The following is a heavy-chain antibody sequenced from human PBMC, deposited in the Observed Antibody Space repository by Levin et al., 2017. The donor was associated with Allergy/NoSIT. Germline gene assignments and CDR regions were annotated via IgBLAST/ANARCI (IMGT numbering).Heavy chain of an antibody. CDR2: IYPGDSDT. D-gene: IGHD2-15*01. J-gene: IGHJ3*02. CDR1: GYSFTSYW. Sequence: GESLKISCKGSGYSFTSYWIGWVRQMPGKGLEWMGIIYPGDSDTRYSPSFQGQVTIPADKSISTAYLQWSSLKASDTAMYYCAKSMRLALRFDDFDIWGQGTMVTVSS. V-gene: IGHV5-51*01. CDR3: AKSMRLALRFDDFDI.